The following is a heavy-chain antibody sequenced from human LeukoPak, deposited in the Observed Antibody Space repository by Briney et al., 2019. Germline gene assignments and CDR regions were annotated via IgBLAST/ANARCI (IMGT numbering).Heavy chain of an antibody. D-gene: IGHD2-15*01. Sequence: GGSQKLFCAASGFIFSGSAMHWVRQASGKGLEWVGRIRSKANSYATAYAASVKGRFTISRDDSKNTAYLQMNSLKTEDTAVYYCTRHQYCSGGSCYSENYYGMDVWGQGTTVTVSS. CDR1: GFIFSGSA. CDR2: IRSKANSYAT. J-gene: IGHJ6*02. V-gene: IGHV3-73*01. CDR3: TRHQYCSGGSCYSENYYGMDV.